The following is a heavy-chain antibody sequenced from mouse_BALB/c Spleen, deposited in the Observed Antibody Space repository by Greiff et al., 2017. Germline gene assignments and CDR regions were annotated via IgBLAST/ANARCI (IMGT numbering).Heavy chain of an antibody. J-gene: IGHJ3*01. CDR1: GFTFSDYY. D-gene: IGHD1-1*01. CDR2: ISDGGSYT. V-gene: IGHV5-4*02. Sequence: EVMLVESGGGLVKPGGSLKLSCAASGFTFSDYYMYWVRQTPEKRLEWVATISDGGSYTYYPDSVKGRFTISRDNTKNNLYLQMSSLKSEDTAMYYCSRDYYYGRWFAYWRQGTLVTVSA. CDR3: SRDYYYGRWFAY.